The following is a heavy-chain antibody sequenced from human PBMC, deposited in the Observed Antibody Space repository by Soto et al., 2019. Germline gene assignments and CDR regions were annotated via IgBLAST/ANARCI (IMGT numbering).Heavy chain of an antibody. CDR1: GGSMRTYY. CDR3: ARDIRHLGYSSGPSCYVAFDF. Sequence: QVKLQKSGPGLVKPSETLSLRCTVSGGSMRTYYWSWVRQPPGKGLEWIGNVYYSGSPTYSPSLRSRLTMSVDLSKNQFSLNLTSMTAADTAVYYCARDIRHLGYSSGPSCYVAFDFWGQGKMVTVSS. V-gene: IGHV4-59*01. D-gene: IGHD2-15*01. J-gene: IGHJ3*01. CDR2: VYYSGSP.